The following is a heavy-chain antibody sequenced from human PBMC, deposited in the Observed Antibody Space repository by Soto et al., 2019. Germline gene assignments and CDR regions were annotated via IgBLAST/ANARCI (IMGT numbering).Heavy chain of an antibody. CDR1: GGSISSSSYY. CDR3: ARERPDGARLDP. J-gene: IGHJ5*02. CDR2: IYRSGYI. Sequence: SETLSLTCNVSGGSISSSSYYWGWIRQPPGKGLEWIASIYRSGYIYDNPSLKSRVTISVDTSTNQFSLKLTSVTAADTAVYYCARERPDGARLDPWGQGTLVTVS. D-gene: IGHD6-6*01. V-gene: IGHV4-39*02.